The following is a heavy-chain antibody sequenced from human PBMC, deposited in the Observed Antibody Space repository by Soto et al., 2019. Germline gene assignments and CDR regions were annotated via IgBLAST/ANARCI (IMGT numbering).Heavy chain of an antibody. CDR3: ARIGGYHGPLDY. CDR2: TYHRGST. CDR1: GVSISSYF. D-gene: IGHD3-16*02. V-gene: IGHV4-59*01. Sequence: SETLSLTCSVSGVSISSYFWSWIRQPPGRGLEWIGYTYHRGSTNYSPSLKSRVAISLDTSENQFSLKVSSVTAADTAVYYCARIGGYHGPLDYWGQGTPVTVS. J-gene: IGHJ4*02.